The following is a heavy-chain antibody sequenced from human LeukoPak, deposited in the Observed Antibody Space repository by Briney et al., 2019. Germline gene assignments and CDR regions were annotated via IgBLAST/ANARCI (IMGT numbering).Heavy chain of an antibody. V-gene: IGHV3-23*01. CDR2: ISGSGGST. Sequence: PGGSLRLSCAASGFTFSSYAMSWVRQAPGKGLEWVSAISGSGGSTYYADSVKGRFTISSDNSKNTLYLQMNSLRAEDTAVYYCAKAKNYSGYLYFDYWGQGTLVTVSS. J-gene: IGHJ4*02. CDR3: AKAKNYSGYLYFDY. CDR1: GFTFSSYA. D-gene: IGHD5-12*01.